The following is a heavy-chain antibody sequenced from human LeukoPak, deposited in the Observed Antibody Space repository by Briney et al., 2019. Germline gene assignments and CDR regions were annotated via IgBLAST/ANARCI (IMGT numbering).Heavy chain of an antibody. Sequence: SETLSLTCTVSGGSISSYYWSWIRQPPGKGLEWIGYIYYSESTNYNPSLKSRVTISVDTSKNQFSLKLSSVTAADTAVYYCARSYYYDSGGLVWEYWGQGTLVTVSS. CDR2: IYYSEST. J-gene: IGHJ4*02. D-gene: IGHD3-22*01. V-gene: IGHV4-59*08. CDR1: GGSISSYY. CDR3: ARSYYYDSGGLVWEY.